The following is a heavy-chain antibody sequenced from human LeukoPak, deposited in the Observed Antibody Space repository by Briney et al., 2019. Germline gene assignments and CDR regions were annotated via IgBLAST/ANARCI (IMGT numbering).Heavy chain of an antibody. Sequence: GGSLRLSCAASGFTFSSYAMSWVRQAPGRGLEWVSAISGSGGSTYYADSVKGRFTISRDNSKNTLYLQMNSLRAEDTAVYYCAKSPTLRFGELSHFDYWGQGTLVTVSS. CDR1: GFTFSSYA. CDR3: AKSPTLRFGELSHFDY. J-gene: IGHJ4*02. D-gene: IGHD3-10*01. CDR2: ISGSGGST. V-gene: IGHV3-23*01.